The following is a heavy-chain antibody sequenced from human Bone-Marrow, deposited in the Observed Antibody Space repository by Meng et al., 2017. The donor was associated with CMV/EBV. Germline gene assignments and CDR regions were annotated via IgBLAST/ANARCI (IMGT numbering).Heavy chain of an antibody. V-gene: IGHV3-30*04. CDR3: ARGTNGFDY. Sequence: GGSLRLSCAASGFTFSSYAMHWVRQAPGKGLEWVAVISYDGSNKYYADSVKGRFTISRDNSKNTLYLQMNSLRAEDTAVYYCARGTNGFDYWVQGTLATVSS. CDR2: ISYDGSNK. J-gene: IGHJ4*02. CDR1: GFTFSSYA. D-gene: IGHD2-8*01.